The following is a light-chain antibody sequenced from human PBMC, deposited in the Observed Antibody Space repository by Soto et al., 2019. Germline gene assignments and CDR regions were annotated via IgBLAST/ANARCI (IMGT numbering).Light chain of an antibody. Sequence: QSALTQPASVSGSPGQSIPISCTGTSSGVGSYNLVSWYQQHPGKAPKLMIYEGSKRPSGVSNRFSGSKSGNTASLTISGLQAEDEADYYCCSYAGSSTSVVFGGGTKVTVL. CDR1: SSGVGSYNL. V-gene: IGLV2-23*01. CDR2: EGS. J-gene: IGLJ2*01. CDR3: CSYAGSSTSVV.